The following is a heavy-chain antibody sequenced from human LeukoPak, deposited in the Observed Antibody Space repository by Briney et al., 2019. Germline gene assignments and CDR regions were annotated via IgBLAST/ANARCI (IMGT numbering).Heavy chain of an antibody. D-gene: IGHD5-12*01. CDR3: ARGGGYDYLFDY. Sequence: PSEALSLTCTVSGGSISSGRYYWGWIRQPPGKGLEWIGSVYYTGNTYYNPSLQSRVTISVDTSKNQFSLKLSSVTAADTAVYYCARGGGYDYLFDYWGQGTLVTVSS. J-gene: IGHJ4*02. CDR2: VYYTGNT. CDR1: GGSISSGRYY. V-gene: IGHV4-39*07.